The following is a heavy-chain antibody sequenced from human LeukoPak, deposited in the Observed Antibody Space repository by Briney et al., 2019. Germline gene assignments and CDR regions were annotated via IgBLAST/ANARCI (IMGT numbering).Heavy chain of an antibody. CDR1: GFTFSSYG. V-gene: IGHV3-30*18. D-gene: IGHD1-26*01. Sequence: SGRSLRLSCAASGFTFSSYGMHWVRQAPGKGLEWVAVISYDGSNKYYADSVKGRFTISRDNSKNTLYLQMNSLRAEDTAVYYCAKDADLVGATFYFDYWGQGTLVTVSS. J-gene: IGHJ4*02. CDR2: ISYDGSNK. CDR3: AKDADLVGATFYFDY.